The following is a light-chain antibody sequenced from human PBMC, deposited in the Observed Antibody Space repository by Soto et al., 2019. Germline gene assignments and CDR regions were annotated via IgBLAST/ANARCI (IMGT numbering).Light chain of an antibody. CDR2: DVS. Sequence: QSALTQPRSVSGSPGQSVTISCTGTSSDVGGYNYVSWYQQHPGKAPKLMIYDVSKRPSGVPDRFSGSKSGNTASLTISGLQAEDEADYYCCSYAGSYPSYVFGTGTNVTLL. J-gene: IGLJ1*01. CDR3: CSYAGSYPSYV. V-gene: IGLV2-11*01. CDR1: SSDVGGYNY.